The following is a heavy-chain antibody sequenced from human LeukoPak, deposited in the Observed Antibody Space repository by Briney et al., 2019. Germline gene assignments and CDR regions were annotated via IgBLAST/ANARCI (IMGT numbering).Heavy chain of an antibody. CDR3: ARESGSYQINWFDP. D-gene: IGHD1-26*01. J-gene: IGHJ5*02. V-gene: IGHV3-7*01. CDR1: GFTFSSYW. CDR2: INQDGSVK. Sequence: GGSLRLSCSASGFTFSSYWMSWVRQAPGKGLEWVANINQDGSVKYHVDSVKGRFTISRDNSKNTLYLQMNSLRAEDTAVYYCARESGSYQINWFDPWGQGTLVTVSS.